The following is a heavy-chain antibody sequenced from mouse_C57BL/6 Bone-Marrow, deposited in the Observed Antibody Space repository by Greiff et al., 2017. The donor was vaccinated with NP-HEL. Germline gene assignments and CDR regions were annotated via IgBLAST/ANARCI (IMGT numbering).Heavy chain of an antibody. D-gene: IGHD1-1*01. CDR3: ARDAAIYYGSSHWYFDV. J-gene: IGHJ1*03. V-gene: IGHV7-1*01. Sequence: EVQVVESGGGLVQSGRSLRLSCATSGFTFSDFYMEWVRQAPGKGLEWIAASRNKANDYTTEYSASVKGRFIVSRDTSQSILYLQMNALRAEDTAIYYCARDAAIYYGSSHWYFDVWGTGTTVTVSS. CDR1: GFTFSDFY. CDR2: SRNKANDYTT.